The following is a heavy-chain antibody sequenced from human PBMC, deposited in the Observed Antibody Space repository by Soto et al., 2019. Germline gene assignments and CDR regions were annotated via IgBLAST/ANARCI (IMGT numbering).Heavy chain of an antibody. Sequence: QVQLVESGGGVVQPGRSLRLSCAASGFTFSTNGMHWVRQAPGKGLEWVAIISYDGSNKYYADSVKGRLTISRDKSKNTLYLQMNGLRAEETAVYYCAKDRVESGLGEVDYWGQGTLVTVSS. CDR1: GFTFSTNG. CDR2: ISYDGSNK. V-gene: IGHV3-30*18. CDR3: AKDRVESGLGEVDY. D-gene: IGHD3-16*01. J-gene: IGHJ4*02.